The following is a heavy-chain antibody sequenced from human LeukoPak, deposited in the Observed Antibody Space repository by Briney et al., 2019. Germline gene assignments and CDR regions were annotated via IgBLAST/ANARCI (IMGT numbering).Heavy chain of an antibody. CDR2: IYYSGST. Sequence: SETLSLTCTVSGGSISSYYWSWIRQPPGKGLEWIGYIYYSGSTNYNPSLKSRVTISVDTSKNQFSLKLSSVTAADTAVYYCARGWEPSSITGSPPNYYYYMDVWGKGTTVTVSS. CDR1: GGSISSYY. D-gene: IGHD1-20*01. CDR3: ARGWEPSSITGSPPNYYYYMDV. V-gene: IGHV4-59*01. J-gene: IGHJ6*03.